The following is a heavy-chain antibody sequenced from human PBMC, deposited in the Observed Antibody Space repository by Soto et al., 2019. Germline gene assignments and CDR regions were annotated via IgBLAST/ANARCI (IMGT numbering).Heavy chain of an antibody. CDR3: ARRGATIFGVDLYYYGMTS. Sequence: QVQLVQSGAEVKKPGSSVKVSCKASGGTFSSYAISWVRQAPGQGLEWMGGIIPIFGTANYAQKFQGRVTITADESTSTAYMELSSLRSEDTAVYYCARRGATIFGVDLYYYGMTSGAKGPRSPSP. CDR2: IIPIFGTA. V-gene: IGHV1-69*01. CDR1: GGTFSSYA. J-gene: IGHJ6*02. D-gene: IGHD3-3*01.